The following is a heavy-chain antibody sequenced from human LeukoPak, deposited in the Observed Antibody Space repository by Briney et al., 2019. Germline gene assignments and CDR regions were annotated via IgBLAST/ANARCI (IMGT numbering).Heavy chain of an antibody. V-gene: IGHV3-66*01. CDR1: GFTVSSNY. D-gene: IGHD6-19*01. CDR3: ARVKANRSGWYYFDY. J-gene: IGHJ4*02. CDR2: LYSGGGT. Sequence: PGGSLRLSSAASGFTVSSNYMSWVRQAPGQGLEWGSVLYSGGGTYYADFVKGRFTISRDNSKNTLYLQMNSLRAEDTAVYYCARVKANRSGWYYFDYWGQGTLVTVSS.